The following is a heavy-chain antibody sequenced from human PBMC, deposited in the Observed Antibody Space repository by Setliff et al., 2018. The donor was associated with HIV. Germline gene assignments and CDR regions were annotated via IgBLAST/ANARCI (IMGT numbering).Heavy chain of an antibody. Sequence: PSETLSLTCTVSGGSISSYYWSWIRQPPGKGLEWIGYIYYSGSTKYNPSLQSRVTMSIDTSKNQFSLKLSSVTAADTAVYYCARHSPSDYWGQGTLVTVSS. CDR2: IYYSGST. CDR1: GGSISSYY. J-gene: IGHJ4*02. CDR3: ARHSPSDY. V-gene: IGHV4-59*08.